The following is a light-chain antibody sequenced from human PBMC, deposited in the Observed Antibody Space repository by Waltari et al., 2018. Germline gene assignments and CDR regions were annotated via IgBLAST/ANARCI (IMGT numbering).Light chain of an antibody. Sequence: EIVMTQTPLSLSITPGEPASISCRSSQSLLHGNGNTYLYWYLQRPGQAPQLLIYGGSRRASGVPDRFTGSGSDTDFTLKINTVEAADVGVYYCVQGMAFPIFFFGPGTRLDIK. J-gene: IGKJ3*01. V-gene: IGKV2-40*01. CDR3: VQGMAFPIFF. CDR2: GGS. CDR1: QSLLHGNGNTY.